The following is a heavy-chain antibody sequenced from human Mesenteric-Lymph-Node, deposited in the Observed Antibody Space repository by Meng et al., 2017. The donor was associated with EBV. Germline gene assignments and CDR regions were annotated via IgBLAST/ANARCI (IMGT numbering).Heavy chain of an antibody. V-gene: IGHV4-4*03. CDR3: ARITFGGAIGD. Sequence: GPGVGTPPGTLFSAGAFCSGTLCNSNWWRRVRRPPGKGLQCIGEIFHSGGTNYSRSLKCRVTISVDNSKNQSSLKVNSLTAADTAVYYCARITFGGAIGDWGQGTLVTVSS. CDR1: SGTLCNSNW. D-gene: IGHD3-16*02. CDR2: IFHSGGT. J-gene: IGHJ4*02.